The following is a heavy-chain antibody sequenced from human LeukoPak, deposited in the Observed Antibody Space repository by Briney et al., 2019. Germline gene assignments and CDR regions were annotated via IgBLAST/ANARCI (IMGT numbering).Heavy chain of an antibody. CDR1: GFTVSSKY. D-gene: IGHD1-26*01. CDR2: IYSGGST. Sequence: GGSLRLSCAASGFTVSSKYMSWVRQAPGKGLEWVSVIYSGGSTYYADSVKGRFTISRDNSKNTLYLQMNSLRAEDTAVYYCAKKFRVGGSYDYWGQGTLVTVSS. CDR3: AKKFRVGGSYDY. V-gene: IGHV3-53*01. J-gene: IGHJ4*02.